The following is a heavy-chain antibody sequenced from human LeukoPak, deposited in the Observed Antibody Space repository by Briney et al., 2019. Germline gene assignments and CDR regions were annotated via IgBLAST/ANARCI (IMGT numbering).Heavy chain of an antibody. Sequence: QAGGSLRLSCAASGFTFSSYWMHWVRQAPGKGLVWVSGISWNSGSIGYADSVKGRFTISRDNAKNSLYLQINSLRAEDTALYYCAKDIEEQLVQDAFDIWGQGTMVTVSS. CDR2: ISWNSGSI. V-gene: IGHV3-9*01. CDR3: AKDIEEQLVQDAFDI. CDR1: GFTFSSYW. J-gene: IGHJ3*02. D-gene: IGHD6-13*01.